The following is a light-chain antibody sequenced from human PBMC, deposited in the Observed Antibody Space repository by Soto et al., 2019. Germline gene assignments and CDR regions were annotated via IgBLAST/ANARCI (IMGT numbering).Light chain of an antibody. V-gene: IGLV1-40*01. Sequence: ELTQPASGKSVQVRGGTISCTGSSSNIGAGYDVHWYQQLPGTAPKLLIYGNSNRPSGVPDRFSGSKSGTSASLAITGLQAEDEAAYYCQSSDSSLTCYVFGTGSKVTVL. CDR2: GNS. J-gene: IGLJ1*01. CDR1: SSNIGAGYD. CDR3: QSSDSSLTCYV.